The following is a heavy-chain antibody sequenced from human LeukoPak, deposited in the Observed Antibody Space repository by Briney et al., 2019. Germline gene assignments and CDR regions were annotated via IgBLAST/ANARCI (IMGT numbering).Heavy chain of an antibody. CDR1: GGSISSSNW. CDR3: ARGRGGKRGGAYFDY. D-gene: IGHD3-10*01. V-gene: IGHV4-4*02. J-gene: IGHJ4*02. CDR2: IYHSGST. Sequence: SAALSLTCAVSGGSISSSNWWSWVRQPPGKGLEWIGEIYHSGSTDYNPSLKSRVTISVDKSKTQFSLKLSSVTAADTAVYYCARGRGGKRGGAYFDYWGQGTLVTVSS.